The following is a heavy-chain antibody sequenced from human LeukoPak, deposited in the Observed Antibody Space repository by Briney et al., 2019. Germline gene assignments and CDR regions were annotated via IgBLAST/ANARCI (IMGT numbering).Heavy chain of an antibody. D-gene: IGHD3-3*01. CDR2: IIPILGIA. Sequence: SVKVSCKASGGTFSSYTISWVRQAPGQGLEWMGRIIPILGIANYAQKFQGRVTITADKSTSTAYMELSSLRSEDTAVYYCANTQRRFLEELYYYYYMDVWGKGTTVTVSS. J-gene: IGHJ6*03. V-gene: IGHV1-69*02. CDR3: ANTQRRFLEELYYYYYMDV. CDR1: GGTFSSYT.